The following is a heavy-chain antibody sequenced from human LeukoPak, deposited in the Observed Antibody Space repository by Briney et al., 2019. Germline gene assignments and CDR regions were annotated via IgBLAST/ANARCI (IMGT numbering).Heavy chain of an antibody. CDR1: GGSFSGYY. V-gene: IGHV4-34*01. Sequence: PSETLSLTCAVYGGSFSGYYWSWIRQPPGKGLEWIGEINHSGSTNYNPPLKSRVTISVDTSKNQFSLKLSSVTAADTAVYYCARGPPSVSTYYYYYMDVWGKGTTVTVSS. CDR3: ARGPPSVSTYYYYYMDV. J-gene: IGHJ6*03. D-gene: IGHD3-16*02. CDR2: INHSGST.